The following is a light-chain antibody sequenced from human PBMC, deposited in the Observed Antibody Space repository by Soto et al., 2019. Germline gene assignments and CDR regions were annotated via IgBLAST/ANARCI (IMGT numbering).Light chain of an antibody. J-gene: IGKJ1*01. CDR3: LQNYQYPMT. CDR2: AAS. V-gene: IGKV1-6*01. CDR1: QGISND. Sequence: AIQMTQSPSSLSASVGDRVTITCRARQGISNDLDWYQQKPGKAPKLLLYAASILESGVPSRISGSGPGTDFTLSISSLQPEDFAAYYCLQNYQYPMTFGQGTQVDIK.